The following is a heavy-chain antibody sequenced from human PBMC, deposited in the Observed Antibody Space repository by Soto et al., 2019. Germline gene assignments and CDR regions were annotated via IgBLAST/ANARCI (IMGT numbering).Heavy chain of an antibody. CDR1: GFTVSSNY. CDR2: VYIGGNT. V-gene: IGHV3-66*01. J-gene: IGHJ4*02. Sequence: EVQLVESGGGLVQPGGSLRLSCADSGFTVSSNYMSWVRQAPGKGLEWVSVVYIGGNTYYAESVEDRFTISRDNFQNMLYLQMNSLRAGDTAVYYWAGCVGGGFDYWGQGTLVTVSS. D-gene: IGHD3-16*01. CDR3: AGCVGGGFDY.